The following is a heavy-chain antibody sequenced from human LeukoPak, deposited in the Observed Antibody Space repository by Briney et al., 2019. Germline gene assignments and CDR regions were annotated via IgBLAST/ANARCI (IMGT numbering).Heavy chain of an antibody. V-gene: IGHV3-23*01. D-gene: IGHD3-10*01. CDR3: AKDVGGYYFTYWSGCFDH. Sequence: GGSLRLSCAGSGFTFSSYAMSWVRQAPGKGLEWVSGISSGGGSTYYADSVKGRFTISRDNSEDTLDLEMNSLRAEDTAVYYCAKDVGGYYFTYWSGCFDHWGQGTLVTVSS. CDR1: GFTFSSYA. CDR2: ISSGGGST. J-gene: IGHJ4*02.